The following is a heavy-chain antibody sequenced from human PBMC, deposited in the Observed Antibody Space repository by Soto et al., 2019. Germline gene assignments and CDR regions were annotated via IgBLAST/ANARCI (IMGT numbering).Heavy chain of an antibody. CDR1: GYSFTSYW. J-gene: IGHJ6*02. CDR2: IDPSDSYT. D-gene: IGHD6-13*01. Sequence: GESLKISCKGSGYSFTSYWISWVRQMPGKGLEWMGRIDPSDSYTNYSPSFQGHVTISADKSIGTAYLQWSSLKASDTAMYYCARHVIAAAGTFPKYDYYGMDVWGQGTTVTVSS. V-gene: IGHV5-10-1*01. CDR3: ARHVIAAAGTFPKYDYYGMDV.